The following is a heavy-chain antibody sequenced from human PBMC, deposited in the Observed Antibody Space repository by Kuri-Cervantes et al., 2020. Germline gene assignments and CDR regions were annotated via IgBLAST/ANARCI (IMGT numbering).Heavy chain of an antibody. J-gene: IGHJ3*02. CDR1: GGTFSSYA. Sequence: SVKVSCKASGGTFSSYAISWVRQAPGQGLEWMGGIIPIFGTANYAQKFQGRVTITTDESTSTAYMEVSSLRSEDTAVYYRACSNGSSSWYSYSLAAFDIWGQGTMVTVSS. CDR3: ACSNGSSSWYSYSLAAFDI. V-gene: IGHV1-69*05. CDR2: IIPIFGTA. D-gene: IGHD6-13*01.